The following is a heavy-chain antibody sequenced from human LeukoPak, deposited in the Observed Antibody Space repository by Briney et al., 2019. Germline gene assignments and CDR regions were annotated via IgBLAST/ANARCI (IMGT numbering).Heavy chain of an antibody. CDR2: INPNSGGT. CDR3: ASGRYFYDSSGYSPLDY. V-gene: IGHV1-2*02. D-gene: IGHD3-22*01. J-gene: IGHJ4*02. CDR1: GYTFTGYY. Sequence: GASVKVSCKASGYTFTGYYMHWVRQAPGQGLEWMGWINPNSGGTNYAQKFQGRVTMSRDTSISTAYMELSRLRSDDTAVYYCASGRYFYDSSGYSPLDYWGQGTLVTVS.